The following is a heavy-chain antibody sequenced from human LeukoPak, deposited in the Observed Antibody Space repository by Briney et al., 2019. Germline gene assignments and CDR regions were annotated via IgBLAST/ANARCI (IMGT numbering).Heavy chain of an antibody. CDR3: ARNYYEPTYDYYFDC. Sequence: GGSLRLSCAASGFTHRSYAMSWVRQAPGKGLEWVSAISGSGGSTYYADSVRGRFTISRDNSKNTLYLHMNSLRAEDTALYYCARNYYEPTYDYYFDCWGQGTLVTVPS. D-gene: IGHD1-26*01. CDR1: GFTHRSYA. V-gene: IGHV3-23*01. CDR2: ISGSGGST. J-gene: IGHJ4*02.